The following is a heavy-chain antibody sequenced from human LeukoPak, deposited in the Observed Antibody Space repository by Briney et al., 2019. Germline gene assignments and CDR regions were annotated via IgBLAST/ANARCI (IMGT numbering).Heavy chain of an antibody. V-gene: IGHV4-31*02. CDR3: AGEGSSRIFDI. J-gene: IGHJ3*02. CDR2: EYFSGTA. D-gene: IGHD6-6*01. CDR1: GGSINSPGYY. Sequence: SETLSLTCNVSGGSINSPGYYWTWIPQSPEKGLEWIGKEYFSGTAIYNPSLRSRVTILLDTSKNRSSLMVTSVTAADTAVYYCAGEGSSRIFDIWGQGTMVTVSS.